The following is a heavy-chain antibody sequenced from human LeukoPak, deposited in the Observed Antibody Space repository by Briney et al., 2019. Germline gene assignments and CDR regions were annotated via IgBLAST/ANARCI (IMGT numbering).Heavy chain of an antibody. V-gene: IGHV4-4*09. CDR1: GDSISGYY. CDR3: ARGYFDTSGNSNPFVY. CDR2: IHSSGST. D-gene: IGHD4-23*01. Sequence: SETLSLTRTVSGDSISGYYWSWIRQTPGKGLEWIGYIHSSGSTHYNPSLRSRVTMSVDTSKNQFSLRLTSGTAADTAVYFCARGYFDTSGNSNPFVYWGQGTTVTVSS. J-gene: IGHJ4*03.